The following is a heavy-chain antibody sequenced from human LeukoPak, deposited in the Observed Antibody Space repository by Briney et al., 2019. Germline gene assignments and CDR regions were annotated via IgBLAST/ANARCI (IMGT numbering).Heavy chain of an antibody. CDR1: GFTFSSYA. V-gene: IGHV3-23*01. J-gene: IGHJ6*04. CDR2: IGGGGLTT. D-gene: IGHD2-2*01. Sequence: GGSLRLSCAASGFTFSSYAMSWVRQAPGKGLECVSTIGGGGLTTAYADSAKGRFTISRDNSKNTLQIQMNSLRAEDTAVDYCAVLPAAMIYYYGMDVWGKGTTVTVSS. CDR3: AVLPAAMIYYYGMDV.